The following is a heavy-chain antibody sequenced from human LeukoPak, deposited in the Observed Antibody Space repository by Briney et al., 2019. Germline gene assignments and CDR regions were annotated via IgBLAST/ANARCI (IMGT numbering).Heavy chain of an antibody. CDR2: IKQDGSEK. V-gene: IGHV3-7*01. Sequence: GGSLRLSCAASGFTFSGYWMSWVRQAPGKGLEWVANIKQDGSEKYYVDSVKGRFTISRDNAKNSLYLQMNSLRAEDTAVYYCARDPDPWGQGTLVTVSS. CDR3: ARDPDP. CDR1: GFTFSGYW. J-gene: IGHJ5*02.